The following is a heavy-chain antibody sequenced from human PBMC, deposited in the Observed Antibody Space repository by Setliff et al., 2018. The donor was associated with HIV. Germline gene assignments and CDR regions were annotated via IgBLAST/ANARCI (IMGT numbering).Heavy chain of an antibody. CDR3: AREGEGNGWARLDY. Sequence: GASVKVSCKASGYTFTSYAMHWVRQAPGQRLEWMGGFIPILGIANSVHKFQGRLTITRDTAARTDYMELSSLRSEDTAVYFCAREGEGNGWARLDYWGQGTLVTVSS. J-gene: IGHJ4*02. CDR2: FIPILGIA. D-gene: IGHD6-19*01. V-gene: IGHV1-3*01. CDR1: GYTFTSYA.